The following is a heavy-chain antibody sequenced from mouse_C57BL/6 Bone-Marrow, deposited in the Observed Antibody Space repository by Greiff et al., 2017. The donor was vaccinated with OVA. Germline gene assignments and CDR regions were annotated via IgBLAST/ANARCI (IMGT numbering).Heavy chain of an antibody. D-gene: IGHD2-12*01. V-gene: IGHV1-55*01. Sequence: QVQLQQSGAELVKPGASVKMSCKASGYTFTSYWITWVKQRPGQGLEWIGDIYPGSGSTNYNEKFKSKATLTVDTSSSTAYMQLSSLTSEDSAVYYCAREDWGIVTTEAYWGQGTLVTVSA. CDR2: IYPGSGST. CDR3: AREDWGIVTTEAY. CDR1: GYTFTSYW. J-gene: IGHJ3*01.